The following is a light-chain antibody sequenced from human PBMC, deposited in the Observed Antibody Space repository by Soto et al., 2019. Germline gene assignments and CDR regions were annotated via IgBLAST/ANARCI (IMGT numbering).Light chain of an antibody. Sequence: DIQMTQSPSSVSASVGDRVIITCRASLTISSWVAWYQQIPGKAPKLLIYDASSLESGVPSRFRATVSGTEFSLTITSLQPEDFATYYCQQLFDSPITFGQGTRLEIK. CDR3: QQLFDSPIT. J-gene: IGKJ5*01. V-gene: IGKV1-12*01. CDR1: LTISSW. CDR2: DAS.